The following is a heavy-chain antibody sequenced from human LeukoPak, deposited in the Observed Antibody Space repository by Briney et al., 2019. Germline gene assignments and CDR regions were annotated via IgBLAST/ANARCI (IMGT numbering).Heavy chain of an antibody. CDR1: GGFINSYY. Sequence: SETLSLTCTVSGGFINSYYWSWIRQPAGKGLEWIGRVYTSGITNYNPSLKSRVTISTDTSKNQFSLRLTSVTAADTAVYYCARAEKAVTGTLDYWGQGTLITVSS. CDR3: ARAEKAVTGTLDY. CDR2: VYTSGIT. V-gene: IGHV4-4*07. J-gene: IGHJ4*02. D-gene: IGHD6-19*01.